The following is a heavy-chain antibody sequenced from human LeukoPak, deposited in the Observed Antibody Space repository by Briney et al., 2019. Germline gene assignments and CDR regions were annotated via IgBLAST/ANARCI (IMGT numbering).Heavy chain of an antibody. J-gene: IGHJ6*03. D-gene: IGHD3-10*01. CDR1: GYSFTSYW. CDR2: IYPGDSDS. Sequence: GESLKISCKGSGYSFTSYWIGWVRQMPGKGLEWIGIIYPGDSDSRYSPSFQVQVNISADKSISTAHLQWSSLMAADTAMYYCARLPSRAPHMDVWGKGTTVTVSS. V-gene: IGHV5-51*01. CDR3: ARLPSRAPHMDV.